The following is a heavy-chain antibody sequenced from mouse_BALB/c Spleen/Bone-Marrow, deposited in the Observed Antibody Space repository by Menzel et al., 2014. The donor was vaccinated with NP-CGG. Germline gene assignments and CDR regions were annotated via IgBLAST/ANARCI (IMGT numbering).Heavy chain of an antibody. J-gene: IGHJ3*01. Sequence: QVQLQQSGAELAKPGASVKMSCKASGYTFTSYWMHWVKQRPGQGLEWIGYINPSTGYTEYNQKFENKATLTADKSSSTAYMQLGSLTSEDSAVYYCARDYRYDGFAYWGQGTLVTVSA. D-gene: IGHD2-14*01. CDR3: ARDYRYDGFAY. CDR1: GYTFTSYW. V-gene: IGHV1-7*01. CDR2: INPSTGYT.